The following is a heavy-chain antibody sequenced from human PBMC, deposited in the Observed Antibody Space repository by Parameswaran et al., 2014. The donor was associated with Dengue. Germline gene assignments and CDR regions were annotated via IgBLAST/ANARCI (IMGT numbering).Heavy chain of an antibody. Sequence: GGSLRLSCAASGFTFSSYSMNWVRQAPGKGLEWVSSISSSSSYIYYADSVKGRFTISRDNAKNSLYLQMNSLRAEDTAVYYCARASWDSSGYVYYFDYWGQGTLVTVSS. J-gene: IGHJ4*02. CDR1: GFTFSSYS. CDR3: ARASWDSSGYVYYFDY. CDR2: ISSSSSYI. D-gene: IGHD3-22*01. V-gene: IGHV3-21*01.